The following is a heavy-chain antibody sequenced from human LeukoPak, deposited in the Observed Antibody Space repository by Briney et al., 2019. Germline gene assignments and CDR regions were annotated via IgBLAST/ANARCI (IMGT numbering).Heavy chain of an antibody. CDR2: IYHSGST. Sequence: SETLSLTCTVSGYSISSGYYWGWIRQPPGKGLEWIGSIYHSGSTYYNPSLKSRVTISVDTSKNQFSLKLSSVTAADTAVYYCARDPLGPDDWGQGSLVTVSS. CDR1: GYSISSGYY. J-gene: IGHJ4*02. V-gene: IGHV4-38-2*02. CDR3: ARDPLGPDD.